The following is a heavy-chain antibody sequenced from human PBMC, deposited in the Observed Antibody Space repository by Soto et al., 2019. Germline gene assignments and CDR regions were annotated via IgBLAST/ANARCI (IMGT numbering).Heavy chain of an antibody. CDR3: ARRAGKNGMDV. J-gene: IGHJ6*02. Sequence: QVQLVQSGAEVKKPGSSVKVSCKASGGTFSSYAISWVRQAPGQGLEWMGGIIPIFGTANYAQKLQGRVTITADESTSTGYMELSSLRCEDTAVYYCARRAGKNGMDVWGQGTTVTVSS. CDR2: IIPIFGTA. V-gene: IGHV1-69*12. CDR1: GGTFSSYA.